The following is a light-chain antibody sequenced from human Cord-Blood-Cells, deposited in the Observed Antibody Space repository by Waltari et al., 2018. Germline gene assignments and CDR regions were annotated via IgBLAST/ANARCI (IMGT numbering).Light chain of an antibody. CDR1: QSVSSSY. V-gene: IGKV3-20*01. Sequence: EIVLTQSPGTLSLSPGERATLSCRASQSVSSSYLAWYQQKPGQAPGLLIYGASSRATAIPDRFSGSGSGTDFNLTISRLEPEDFAVYYCQQYGSSPLYSFGQGTKLEIK. J-gene: IGKJ2*03. CDR2: GAS. CDR3: QQYGSSPLYS.